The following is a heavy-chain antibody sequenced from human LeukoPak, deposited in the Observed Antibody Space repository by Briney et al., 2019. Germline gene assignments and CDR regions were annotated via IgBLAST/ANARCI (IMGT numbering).Heavy chain of an antibody. V-gene: IGHV3-23*01. Sequence: PGGSLRLSCAASGFTFNKYVMSWVRQAPEKGLEWVSGIGGSGGNTYYADSVKGRFTISRDNSKNTLNLQMNSLRAEDTAMYYCAKGEYIVGRAPTYWGQGTLVTVSS. CDR2: IGGSGGNT. J-gene: IGHJ4*02. CDR1: GFTFNKYV. CDR3: AKGEYIVGRAPTY. D-gene: IGHD1-26*01.